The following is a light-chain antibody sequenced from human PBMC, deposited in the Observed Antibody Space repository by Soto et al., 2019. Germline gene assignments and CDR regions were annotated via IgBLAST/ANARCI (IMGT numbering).Light chain of an antibody. CDR2: AAS. Sequence: DIQMTQSPSSVSASVGDRVTITCRASQIINKRLAWYQQKPGKAPTLLVYAASSLQTGVPSRFSGSGSGAEFTLTISSLQPEDSATYYCQQANSFPFTFGPGTKVDIK. CDR1: QIINKR. J-gene: IGKJ3*01. V-gene: IGKV1-12*02. CDR3: QQANSFPFT.